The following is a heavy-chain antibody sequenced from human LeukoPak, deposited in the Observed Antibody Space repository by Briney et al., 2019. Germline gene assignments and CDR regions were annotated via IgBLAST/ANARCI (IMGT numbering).Heavy chain of an antibody. Sequence: GGSLRLSCAASGFTVSSNYMSWVRQAPGKGLEWVSVISGSSGSAYYADSAKGRFTVSRDNSKNTLYLQMDSLRAEDTAVYYCAKAGAYCGGDCSPDYYYMDVWGKGTTVTVSS. V-gene: IGHV3-23*01. CDR2: ISGSSGSA. D-gene: IGHD2-21*01. J-gene: IGHJ6*03. CDR1: GFTVSSNY. CDR3: AKAGAYCGGDCSPDYYYMDV.